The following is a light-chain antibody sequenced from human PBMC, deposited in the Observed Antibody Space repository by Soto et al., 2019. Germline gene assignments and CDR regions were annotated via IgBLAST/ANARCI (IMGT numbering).Light chain of an antibody. CDR1: QSVSNN. V-gene: IGKV3-15*01. CDR2: GAS. J-gene: IGKJ2*01. Sequence: EIVMTQSPATLSVSPGERATLSCRASQSVSNNLAWYQQKPGQAPRLLIYGASTRATGIPARFSGSGSGTEFTLAIRSLQSEDFAVYYCQQYNKWPPTFTFGQGTKLEIK. CDR3: QQYNKWPPTFT.